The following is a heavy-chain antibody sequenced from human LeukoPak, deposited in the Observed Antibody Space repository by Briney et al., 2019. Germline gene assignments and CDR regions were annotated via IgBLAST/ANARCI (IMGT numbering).Heavy chain of an antibody. V-gene: IGHV4-59*08. D-gene: IGHD3-22*01. CDR2: IYYSGST. Sequence: SETLSLTCTVSGGSISSYYWSWIRQPPGKGLEWIGYIYYSGSTNYNPSLKSRVTISVDTSKNQFSLKLSPVTAADTAVYYCARHLNYYDSSGYYSGFDYWGQGTLVTVSS. CDR1: GGSISSYY. J-gene: IGHJ4*02. CDR3: ARHLNYYDSSGYYSGFDY.